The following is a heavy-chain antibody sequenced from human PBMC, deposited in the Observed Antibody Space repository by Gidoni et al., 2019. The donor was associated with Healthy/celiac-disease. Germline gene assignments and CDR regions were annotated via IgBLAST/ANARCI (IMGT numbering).Heavy chain of an antibody. CDR2: ISYDGSNK. D-gene: IGHD1-26*01. CDR1: GFTFSSYA. V-gene: IGHV3-30-3*01. J-gene: IGHJ4*02. Sequence: QVQLVESGGGVVQPGRSLRLSCAASGFTFSSYAMHWVRQAPGKGLEWVAVISYDGSNKYYADSVKGRFTIARDNSKNTLYLQMNSLRAEDTAVKYWAREPIVGATPLDYWGQGTLVTVSS. CDR3: AREPIVGATPLDY.